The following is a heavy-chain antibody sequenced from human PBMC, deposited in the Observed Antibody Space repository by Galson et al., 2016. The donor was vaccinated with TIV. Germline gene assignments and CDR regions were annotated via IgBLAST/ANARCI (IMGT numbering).Heavy chain of an antibody. Sequence: SLRLSCADSGFPFTSYWMHWFRQDPRTGLLWVSRMSGDGSDLGYEDSVRGRFTISRDNAKNTLYLQMNSLQVDDTAIYYCAREIHWGSSDHWGQGTLVTVSS. V-gene: IGHV3-74*01. D-gene: IGHD7-27*01. CDR1: GFPFTSYW. CDR3: AREIHWGSSDH. J-gene: IGHJ5*02. CDR2: MSGDGSDL.